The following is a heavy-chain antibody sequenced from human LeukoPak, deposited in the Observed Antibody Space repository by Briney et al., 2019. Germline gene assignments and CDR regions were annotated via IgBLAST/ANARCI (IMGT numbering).Heavy chain of an antibody. CDR1: GFTFSSYW. J-gene: IGHJ4*02. Sequence: GGSLRLSCAASGFTFSSYWMHWVRQAPGKGLVWVSRINSDGSSTSYADSVKGRFTISRDNAKNTLYLQMDSLRAEDTAVYYCARAFSGYGPLDYWGQGTLVTVSS. D-gene: IGHD5-12*01. CDR2: INSDGSST. V-gene: IGHV3-74*01. CDR3: ARAFSGYGPLDY.